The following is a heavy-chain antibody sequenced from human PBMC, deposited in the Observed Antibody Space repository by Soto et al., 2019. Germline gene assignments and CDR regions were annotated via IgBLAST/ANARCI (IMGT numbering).Heavy chain of an antibody. D-gene: IGHD4-4*01. Sequence: QVHLQESGPGLVQPSQTLSLTCTVSGGSISNVDYYWSWIRQHPGKGLEYIGYIYYSGSTYYNPSLKSRLSISLDTSAHRFSLKLRSVTAADTAVYYCAIETGGDDYNRGWFAPWGQGTLVTVSS. J-gene: IGHJ5*02. V-gene: IGHV4-31*03. CDR2: IYYSGST. CDR3: AIETGGDDYNRGWFAP. CDR1: GGSISNVDYY.